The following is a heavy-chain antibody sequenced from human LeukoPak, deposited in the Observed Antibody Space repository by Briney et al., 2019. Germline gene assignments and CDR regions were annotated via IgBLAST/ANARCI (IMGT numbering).Heavy chain of an antibody. V-gene: IGHV3-7*03. CDR1: GFTFSSYW. Sequence: TGGSLRLSCAASGFTFSSYWMTWVRQAPGKGLEWVANIKQDGSEKYYVDSVKGRFTISRDKANNSLCLQMNSLRAEDTAVYYCARPRTVTTRFAPIDYWGQGNLVTVSS. D-gene: IGHD4-17*01. J-gene: IGHJ4*02. CDR3: ARPRTVTTRFAPIDY. CDR2: IKQDGSEK.